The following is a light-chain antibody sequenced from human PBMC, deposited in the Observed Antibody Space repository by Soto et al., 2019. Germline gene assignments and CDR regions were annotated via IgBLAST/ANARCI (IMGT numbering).Light chain of an antibody. J-gene: IGKJ2*01. CDR1: QSVSSN. Sequence: EIVMTQSPATLAVSPGERAALSCRASQSVSSNFAWYQQKPGQAPRLLIYGASLRATGTPARFSGSGSGTEFTVTISSLQSEDFAVYYCQQYNNWPYTFGLGTKLE. V-gene: IGKV3-15*01. CDR2: GAS. CDR3: QQYNNWPYT.